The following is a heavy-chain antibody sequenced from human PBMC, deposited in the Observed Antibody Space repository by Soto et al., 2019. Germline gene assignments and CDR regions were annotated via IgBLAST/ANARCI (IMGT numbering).Heavy chain of an antibody. D-gene: IGHD1-26*01. V-gene: IGHV1-2*04. CDR3: ARLSGGSYDAFDI. CDR2: INPNSGGT. Sequence: GASVKVSCKASGYTFTGYYMHWVRQAPGQGLEWMGWINPNSGGTNYAQKFQGWVTMTRDTSISTAYMELSRLRSDDTAVYYCARLSGGSYDAFDIWGQGTMVTVS. CDR1: GYTFTGYY. J-gene: IGHJ3*02.